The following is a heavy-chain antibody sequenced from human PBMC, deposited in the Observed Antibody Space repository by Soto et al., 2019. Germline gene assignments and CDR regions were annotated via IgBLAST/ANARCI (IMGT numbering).Heavy chain of an antibody. CDR2: IYYTGDT. V-gene: IGHV4-4*07. Sequence: SETLSLTCSVSGGSVTSYYWGWIRQPAGKGLEWIGRIYYTGDTKYSPSLQSRVTMSVDTSKNQVSLKLTSVTAADTAVYYCARDMRVFGGIDVWGQGTTVTVSS. CDR3: ARDMRVFGGIDV. CDR1: GGSVTSYY. J-gene: IGHJ6*02. D-gene: IGHD3-3*01.